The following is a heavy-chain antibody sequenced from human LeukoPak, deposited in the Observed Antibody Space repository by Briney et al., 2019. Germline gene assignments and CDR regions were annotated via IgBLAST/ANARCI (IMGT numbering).Heavy chain of an antibody. D-gene: IGHD2-15*01. J-gene: IGHJ6*03. CDR3: AKDRTDCSGGSCYSLYYYYYMDV. CDR2: ISWNSGSI. Sequence: GRSLRLSCAASGFTFDDYAMHWVRQAPGKGLEWVSGISWNSGSIGYADSVKGRFTISRDNAKNSLYLQMNSLRAEDTALYYCAKDRTDCSGGSCYSLYYYYYMDVWGKGTTVSVSS. V-gene: IGHV3-9*01. CDR1: GFTFDDYA.